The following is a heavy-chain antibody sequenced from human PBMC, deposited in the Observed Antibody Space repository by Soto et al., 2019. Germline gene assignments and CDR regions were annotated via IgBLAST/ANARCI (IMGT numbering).Heavy chain of an antibody. D-gene: IGHD6-6*01. CDR3: ARDLQYSCSSLAAFDI. CDR1: GFTFSSYA. J-gene: IGHJ3*02. CDR2: ISYDGSNK. Sequence: QVQLVESGGGVVQPGRSLRLSCAASGFTFSSYAMHWVRQAPGKGLEWVAVISYDGSNKYYADSVKGRFTISRDNSKNTLYLQMNSLRAEDTAVYYCARDLQYSCSSLAAFDIWGQGTMVTVSS. V-gene: IGHV3-30-3*01.